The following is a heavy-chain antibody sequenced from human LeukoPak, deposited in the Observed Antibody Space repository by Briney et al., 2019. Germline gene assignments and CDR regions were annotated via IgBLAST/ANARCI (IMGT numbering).Heavy chain of an antibody. J-gene: IGHJ5*02. CDR1: GYTFTSYG. CDR2: ISTYNGNT. CDR3: ARDCAQRSSGWYYTECMFDP. Sequence: GASVKVSCKASGYTFTSYGISWVRQAPGQGLEWMGWISTYNGNTNYAQKLQGRVTMTTDTSTSTAYMELRSLRSDDTAVYYCARDCAQRSSGWYYTECMFDPWGQGTLVTVSS. D-gene: IGHD6-19*01. V-gene: IGHV1-18*01.